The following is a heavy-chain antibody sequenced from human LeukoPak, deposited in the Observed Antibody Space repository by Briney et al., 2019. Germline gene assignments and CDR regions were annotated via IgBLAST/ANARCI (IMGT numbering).Heavy chain of an antibody. CDR1: GFTFNTYN. V-gene: IGHV3-21*04. D-gene: IGHD2-2*01. CDR3: AKLGDDIVVVPAAFFDY. Sequence: GESLRLSCVASGFTFNTYNMNWVRQAPGKGLEWVSSITSSSSYIYYADSVKGRFTISRDNSKNTLYLQMNSLRAEDTGVYFCAKLGDDIVVVPAAFFDYWGQGTLVTVSS. J-gene: IGHJ4*02. CDR2: ITSSSSYI.